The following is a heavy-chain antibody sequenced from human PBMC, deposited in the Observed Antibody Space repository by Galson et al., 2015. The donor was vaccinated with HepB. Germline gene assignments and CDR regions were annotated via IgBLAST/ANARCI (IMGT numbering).Heavy chain of an antibody. V-gene: IGHV1-69*13. D-gene: IGHD2-2*01. J-gene: IGHJ6*02. Sequence: SVKVSCKASGGTFSSYAISWVRQAPGQGLEWMGRIIPIFGTANYAQKFQGRVTITADESTSTAYMELSSLRSEDTAVYCCASLTASWAYGMDVWGQGTLVTVSS. CDR2: IIPIFGTA. CDR1: GGTFSSYA. CDR3: ASLTASWAYGMDV.